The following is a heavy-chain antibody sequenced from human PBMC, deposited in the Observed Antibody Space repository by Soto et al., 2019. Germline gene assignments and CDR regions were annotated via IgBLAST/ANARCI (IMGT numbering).Heavy chain of an antibody. CDR2: VSAYNRNT. CDR1: GYTFRNYG. Sequence: VQLVQSGAEVKKPGASVKVSCEAYGYTFRNYGITWVRQAPRQGLEWMGWVSAYNRNTNYAQKFQERVTMTTDTXXXXXXXXXXXXXXXXXXXXXXXXXXXXXSLPYWGQGTLVTVSS. CDR3: XXXXXXXSLPY. V-gene: IGHV1-18*01. J-gene: IGHJ4*02.